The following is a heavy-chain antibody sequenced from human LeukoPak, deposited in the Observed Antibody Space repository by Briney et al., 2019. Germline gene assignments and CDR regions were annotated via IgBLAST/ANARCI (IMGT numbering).Heavy chain of an antibody. J-gene: IGHJ4*02. CDR1: GFTLSSYR. CDR2: ISSSSSYI. V-gene: IGHV3-21*01. Sequence: GGSLRLSCAASGFTLSSYRMNWVRQAPGKGLEWVSSISSSSSYIYYADSVKGRFTISRDNAKNSMYLQMNSLRAEDTAVYYCARVDYDSSGPDYWGQGTLVTVSS. CDR3: ARVDYDSSGPDY. D-gene: IGHD3-22*01.